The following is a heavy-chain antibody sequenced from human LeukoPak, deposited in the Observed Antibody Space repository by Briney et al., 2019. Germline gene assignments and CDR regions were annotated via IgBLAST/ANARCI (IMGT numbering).Heavy chain of an antibody. CDR3: ARGVGLPAAIVRFEP. D-gene: IGHD2-2*01. J-gene: IGHJ5*02. V-gene: IGHV1-69*02. Sequence: GSSVKVSCKASGGTFSSYTISWVRQAPGQGLEWMGRIIPILGIANYAQKFQGRVTITADKSTSTAYMELSSLRSEKTAVYSGARGVGLPAAIVRFEPWGQGTRVTVSS. CDR1: GGTFSSYT. CDR2: IIPILGIA.